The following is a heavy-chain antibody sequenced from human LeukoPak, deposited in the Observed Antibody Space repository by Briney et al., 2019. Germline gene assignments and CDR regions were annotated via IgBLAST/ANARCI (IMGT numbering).Heavy chain of an antibody. CDR3: AKAREGMVRGVRPFDY. CDR2: ISYDGSNK. V-gene: IGHV3-30*18. CDR1: GFTFSSYG. J-gene: IGHJ4*02. D-gene: IGHD3-10*01. Sequence: PGRSLRLSCAASGFTFSSYGMHWVRQAPGKGLEWEAVISYDGSNKYYADSVKGRFTISRDNSKNTLYLQMNSLRAEDTAVYYCAKAREGMVRGVRPFDYWGQGTLVTVSS.